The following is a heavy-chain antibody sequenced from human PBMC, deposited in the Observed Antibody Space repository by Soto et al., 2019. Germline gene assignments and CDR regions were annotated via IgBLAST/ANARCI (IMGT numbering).Heavy chain of an antibody. D-gene: IGHD3-10*01. CDR3: AHKGGSGSYGDY. CDR2: IYWDDDK. J-gene: IGHJ4*02. CDR1: GFSLSTSGVG. V-gene: IGHV2-5*02. Sequence: QITLKESGPTLVKPTQTLTLTCTFSGFSLSTSGVGVGWIRQPPGKALEWLALIYWDDDKRYSPSLKSRLTITKHTSKHQVVLKMTNNDPVDTATYYSAHKGGSGSYGDYWGQGTLVTVSS.